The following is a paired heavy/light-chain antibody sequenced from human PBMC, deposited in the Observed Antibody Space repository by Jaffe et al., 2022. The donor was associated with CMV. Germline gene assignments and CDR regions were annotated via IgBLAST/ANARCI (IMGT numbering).Heavy chain of an antibody. J-gene: IGHJ3*02. CDR1: EYSFASYW. V-gene: IGHV5-10-1*03. D-gene: IGHD3-10*01. CDR2: IDPRDSET. CDR3: ARYFSGRGGAFDI. Sequence: EVQLVQSGAEVKEPGESLRISCKGSEYSFASYWITWVRQMPGKGLEWMGSIDPRDSETKYGPSFQGHVTMSTDNSIATAYLQWSSLKASDTAIYYCARYFSGRGGAFDIWGQGTMVTVSS.
Light chain of an antibody. Sequence: DFQMTQSPAFVSASVGDRVTITCRASQDTDSWLAWYQQKPGKAPKLLIYAATALQSGVPSRFSGRGSGTDFTLTISSLQPEDFATYYCQRANSFPRTFGQGTKVEIK. J-gene: IGKJ1*01. CDR2: AAT. CDR1: QDTDSW. V-gene: IGKV1-12*01. CDR3: QRANSFPRT.